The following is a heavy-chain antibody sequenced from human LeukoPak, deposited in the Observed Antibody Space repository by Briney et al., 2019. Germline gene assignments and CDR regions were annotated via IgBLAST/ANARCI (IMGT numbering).Heavy chain of an antibody. CDR3: AREYCSSTSCLGYFDY. Sequence: PSETLSLTCAVYGGSFSGYYWSWIRQPPGKGLEWIGEINHSGSTNYNPSLKSRVTISVDTSKNQFSLKLSSVTAADTAVYYCAREYCSSTSCLGYFDYWGQGTLVTVSS. CDR1: GGSFSGYY. J-gene: IGHJ4*02. CDR2: INHSGST. V-gene: IGHV4-34*01. D-gene: IGHD2-2*01.